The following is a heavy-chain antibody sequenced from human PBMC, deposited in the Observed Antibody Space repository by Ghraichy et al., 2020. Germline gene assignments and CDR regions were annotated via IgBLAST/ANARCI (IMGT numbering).Heavy chain of an antibody. CDR2: INHSGST. V-gene: IGHV4-34*01. Sequence: SETLSLTCAVYGGSFSGYYWSWIRQPPGKGLEWIGEINHSGSTNYNPSLKSRVTISVDTSKNQFSLKLSSVTAADTAVYYCARRMRYFDWLLQSNFDYWGQGTLVTVSS. CDR1: GGSFSGYY. J-gene: IGHJ4*02. D-gene: IGHD3-9*01. CDR3: ARRMRYFDWLLQSNFDY.